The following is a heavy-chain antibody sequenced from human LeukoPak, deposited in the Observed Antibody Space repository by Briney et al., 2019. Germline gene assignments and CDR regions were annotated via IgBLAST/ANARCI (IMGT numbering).Heavy chain of an antibody. CDR2: IYSGGST. J-gene: IGHJ5*02. CDR3: AREVFYDSSGHYSEP. Sequence: QPGGSLRLSCAASGFTVSSNYMSWVRQAPGKGLEWVSLIYSGGSTYYADSVKGRFTISRDNSKNTLYLQMNSLRAEDTAVYYCAREVFYDSSGHYSEPWGQRTLVTVSS. V-gene: IGHV3-53*01. CDR1: GFTVSSNY. D-gene: IGHD3-22*01.